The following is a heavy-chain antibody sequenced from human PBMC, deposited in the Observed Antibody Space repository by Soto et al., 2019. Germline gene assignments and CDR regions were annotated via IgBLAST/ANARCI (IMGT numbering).Heavy chain of an antibody. CDR2: IKEDGREK. V-gene: IGHV3-7*03. CDR1: GFSFSSYW. CDR3: AGDGVRNGAYNGWLDP. Sequence: EVQLVESGGGLVQPGGSLRLSCAASGFSFSSYWMTWVRQAPGKGLELVANIKEDGREKYYVASVKGRFTISRDNDKSLLYLQMDSLTPDDTAVYYCAGDGVRNGAYNGWLDPWGQGTLVTVSS. D-gene: IGHD3-16*01. J-gene: IGHJ5*02.